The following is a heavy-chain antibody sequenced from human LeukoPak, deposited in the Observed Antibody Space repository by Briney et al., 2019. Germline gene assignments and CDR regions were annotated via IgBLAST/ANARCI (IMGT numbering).Heavy chain of an antibody. J-gene: IGHJ4*02. D-gene: IGHD1-7*01. Sequence: PSETLSLTCTVSGGSIISYYWSWIRQPAGKGLEWIGRIYTSGTTNYNPSLKSRVTMSVDTPKNHFSLKLNSVTAADTAVYYCARGITGSTGFDYWGQGTLVTVSS. V-gene: IGHV4-4*07. CDR1: GGSIISYY. CDR2: IYTSGTT. CDR3: ARGITGSTGFDY.